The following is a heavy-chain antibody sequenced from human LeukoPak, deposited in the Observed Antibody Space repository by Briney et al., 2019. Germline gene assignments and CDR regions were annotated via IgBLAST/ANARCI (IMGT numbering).Heavy chain of an antibody. CDR3: ARENRGAFGY. V-gene: IGHV4-59*01. J-gene: IGHJ4*02. CDR1: GGSISSYY. Sequence: SETLSLTCTVSGGSISSYYWSWIRQPPGKGLEWIGYIYYSGSTSYNPSLKSRVTISVDTSKNQFSLKLSSVTAADTAVYYCARENRGAFGYWGQGTLVTVSS. D-gene: IGHD1-14*01. CDR2: IYYSGST.